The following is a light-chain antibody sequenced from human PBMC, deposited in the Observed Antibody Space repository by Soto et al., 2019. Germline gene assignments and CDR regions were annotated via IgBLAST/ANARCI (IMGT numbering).Light chain of an antibody. CDR1: QSVSSN. CDR3: QQHNNWPPT. Sequence: EIVITQSPVTLSVSPGERATLSCRASQSVSSNLAWYQQKPGQAPRLLIYGASTRATGGPARFSGSGSGTEFTLTISSLQSEDFAVYYCQQHNNWPPTFGQGTKVDIK. CDR2: GAS. J-gene: IGKJ1*01. V-gene: IGKV3-15*01.